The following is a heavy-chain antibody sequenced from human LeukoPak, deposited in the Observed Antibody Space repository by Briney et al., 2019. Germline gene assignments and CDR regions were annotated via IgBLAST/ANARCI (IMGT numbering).Heavy chain of an antibody. Sequence: ASVKVSCKASGYTFTSYGISWVRQAPGQGLEWMGRIIPILGIANYAQKFQGRVTITADKSTSTAYMELSSLRSEDTAVYYCARESEGYDSSGYYVYYFDYWGQGTLVTVSS. CDR3: ARESEGYDSSGYYVYYFDY. V-gene: IGHV1-69*04. D-gene: IGHD3-22*01. CDR2: IIPILGIA. CDR1: GYTFTSYG. J-gene: IGHJ4*02.